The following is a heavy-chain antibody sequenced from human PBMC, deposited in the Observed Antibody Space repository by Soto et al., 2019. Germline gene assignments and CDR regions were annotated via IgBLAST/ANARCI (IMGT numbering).Heavy chain of an antibody. Sequence: EVQLVESGGGLVQPGGSLRLSCAASGFTVSSNYMSWVRQAPGKGLEWVSVIYSGGSTYYADSVKGRFTISRDNSKNTLNLQMNSLRAEDTAVYYCAREEDYGDYVGDYWGQGTLVTVYS. CDR3: AREEDYGDYVGDY. J-gene: IGHJ4*02. V-gene: IGHV3-66*01. D-gene: IGHD4-17*01. CDR1: GFTVSSNY. CDR2: IYSGGST.